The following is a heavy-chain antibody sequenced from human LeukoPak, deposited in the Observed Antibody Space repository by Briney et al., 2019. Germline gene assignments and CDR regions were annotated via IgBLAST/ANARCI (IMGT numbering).Heavy chain of an antibody. CDR1: GGSISSYY. J-gene: IGHJ4*02. CDR2: IYTSGST. D-gene: IGHD1-26*01. V-gene: IGHV4-4*07. Sequence: KPSETLSLTCTVSGGSISSYYWSWIRRSAGKGLEWIGRIYTSGSTNYNPSLKSRVTMSVVTSKNQFSLKLSSVTAADTAVYYCARNGGSGTYYDGSFDYWGQGTLVTVSS. CDR3: ARNGGSGTYYDGSFDY.